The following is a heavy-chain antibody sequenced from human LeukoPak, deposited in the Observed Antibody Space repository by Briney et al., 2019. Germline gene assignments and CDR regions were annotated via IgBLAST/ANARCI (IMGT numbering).Heavy chain of an antibody. J-gene: IGHJ4*02. CDR1: GYSLSSGFY. Sequence: KPSETLSLTCSVSGYSLSSGFYWAWIRQSPGKGLEWIGNIYHSGNTYQSPSLKSRATMSVDAYKNEFSLRLTSVTAADTAVYYCARAERYVDSLSSSGGLWEYKFDHWGQGTLVTVSS. D-gene: IGHD3-9*01. V-gene: IGHV4-38-2*02. CDR3: ARAERYVDSLSSSGGLWEYKFDH. CDR2: IYHSGNT.